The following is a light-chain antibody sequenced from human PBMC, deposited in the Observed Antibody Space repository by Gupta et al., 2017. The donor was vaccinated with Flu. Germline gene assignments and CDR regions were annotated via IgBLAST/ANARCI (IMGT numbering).Light chain of an antibody. CDR1: SIGTKS. CDR3: QVWDSGSDQPV. J-gene: IGLJ3*02. V-gene: IGLV3-21*02. CDR2: DDN. Sequence: SSVLTPPPSVSVAPGQTAKITCGGNSIGTKSVHWYQLKPGQAPVVVVHDDNDRPSGIPERFSGSNSGNMATLTISRVEAGDEADYYCQVWDSGSDQPVFGGGTKVSVL.